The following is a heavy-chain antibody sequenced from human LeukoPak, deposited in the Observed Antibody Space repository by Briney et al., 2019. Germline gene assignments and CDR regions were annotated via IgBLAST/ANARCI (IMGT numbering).Heavy chain of an antibody. CDR1: GFTFSSYG. CDR2: ISYDGSNK. J-gene: IGHJ4*02. Sequence: GRSLRLSCAASGFTFSSYGMHWVRQAPGKGLEWVAVISYDGSNKYYADSVKGRFTISGDNSKNTLYLQMNSLRAEDTAVYYCARDGRYGDHEGEDYWGQGTLVTVSS. CDR3: ARDGRYGDHEGEDY. D-gene: IGHD4-17*01. V-gene: IGHV3-30*03.